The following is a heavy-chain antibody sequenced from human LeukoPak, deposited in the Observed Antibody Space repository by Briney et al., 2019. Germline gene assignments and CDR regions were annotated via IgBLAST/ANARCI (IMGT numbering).Heavy chain of an antibody. CDR2: ISYDGSNK. CDR1: GFTFSSYA. Sequence: GGSLRLSCAASGFTFSSYAMHWVRQAPGKGLEWVGVISYDGSNKYYADSVKGRFTISRDNSKNTLYLQMNSLRAEDTAVYYCAREYSSGWSHYFDYWGQGTLVTVSS. V-gene: IGHV3-30-3*01. J-gene: IGHJ4*02. CDR3: AREYSSGWSHYFDY. D-gene: IGHD6-19*01.